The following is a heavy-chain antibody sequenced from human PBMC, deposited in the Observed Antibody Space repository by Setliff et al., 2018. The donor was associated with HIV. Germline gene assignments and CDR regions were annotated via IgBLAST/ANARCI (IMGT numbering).Heavy chain of an antibody. CDR1: GYSISSGDY. CDR2: IYHSGST. J-gene: IGHJ4*02. D-gene: IGHD3-22*01. V-gene: IGHV4-38-2*02. Sequence: SETLSLTCTVSGYSISSGDYWGWIRQPPGKGLEWIGSIYHSGSTYYNPSLKSRVTISVATSKNQFSLKLSSVTAADTAVYYCAKARRYDSPTTGGWGQGTLVTVSS. CDR3: AKARRYDSPTTGG.